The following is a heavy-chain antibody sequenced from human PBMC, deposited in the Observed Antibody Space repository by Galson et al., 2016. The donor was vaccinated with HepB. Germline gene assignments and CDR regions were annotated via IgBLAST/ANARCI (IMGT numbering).Heavy chain of an antibody. J-gene: IGHJ4*02. Sequence: SLRLSCAASGFTFSTYWMNWVRQAPGKGLEWVADIKPDGSEKYYVDSVKGRFTISRDNGKKSLYLQMNSLRAEDTAVYYCASLSVGPPIDYWGQGTLVTVSS. D-gene: IGHD4-23*01. CDR3: ASLSVGPPIDY. CDR1: GFTFSTYW. V-gene: IGHV3-7*03. CDR2: IKPDGSEK.